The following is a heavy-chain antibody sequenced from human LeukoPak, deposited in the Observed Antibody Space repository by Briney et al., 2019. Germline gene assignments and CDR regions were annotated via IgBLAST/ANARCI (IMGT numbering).Heavy chain of an antibody. CDR3: AREDDYYYYGMDV. Sequence: GSSVKVSCKASGGTFSSYAISWVRQAPGQGLEWMGRIIPILGIANYAQKFQGRVTMTTDTSTSTAYMELRSLRSDDTAVYYCAREDDYYYYGMDVWGQGTTVTVSS. CDR1: GGTFSSYA. CDR2: IIPILGIA. J-gene: IGHJ6*02. V-gene: IGHV1-69*04.